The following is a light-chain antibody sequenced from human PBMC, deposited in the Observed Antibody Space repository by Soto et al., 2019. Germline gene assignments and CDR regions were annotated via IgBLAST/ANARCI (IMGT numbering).Light chain of an antibody. Sequence: EIVLTQSPGTLSLSPGERATLSCRASQSVSSSNFAWFQQKPGQAPRLLISGAFTRATDIPDRFSGSGSGTDFTLIISSLEPEDFAVYYCLQYSSSPHTFGQGTRLEIK. CDR2: GAF. J-gene: IGKJ5*01. CDR3: LQYSSSPHT. V-gene: IGKV3-20*01. CDR1: QSVSSSN.